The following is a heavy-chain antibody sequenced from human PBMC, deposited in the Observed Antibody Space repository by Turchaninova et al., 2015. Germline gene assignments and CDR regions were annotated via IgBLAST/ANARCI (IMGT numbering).Heavy chain of an antibody. CDR2: INHSGST. CDR1: GGSFSGYY. Sequence: QLQLQQWGAGLWKPSETPSPTRAVYGGSFSGYYWSWVRKPPGKGLEWIGEINHSGSTNYNPSLKSRVTISVDTSKNQFSLKLSSVTAADTAVYYWARRPYGAFDIWGQGTMVTVSS. CDR3: ARRPYGAFDI. D-gene: IGHD2-8*01. J-gene: IGHJ3*02. V-gene: IGHV4-34*01.